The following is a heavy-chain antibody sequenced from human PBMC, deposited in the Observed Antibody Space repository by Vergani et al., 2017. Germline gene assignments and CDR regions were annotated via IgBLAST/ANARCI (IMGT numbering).Heavy chain of an antibody. Sequence: QLQLQESGPGLVKPSETLSLTCTVFGFSISSSSYSWSWIRQPPGKGLEWIGEIYHSGSTNYNPSLKSRVTISVDKSKNQLSLKVSSVTAADTAVYYCARGIAARPGYYYYYMDVWGKGTTVTVSS. CDR2: IYHSGST. CDR3: ARGIAARPGYYYYYMDV. D-gene: IGHD6-6*01. CDR1: GFSISSSSYS. V-gene: IGHV4-61*05. J-gene: IGHJ6*03.